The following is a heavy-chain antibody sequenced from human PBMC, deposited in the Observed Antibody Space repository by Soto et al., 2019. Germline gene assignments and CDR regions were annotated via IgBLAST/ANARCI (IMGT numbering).Heavy chain of an antibody. CDR1: GFTFSSYA. D-gene: IGHD5-18*01. Sequence: EVQLLESGGGLVQPGGSLRLSCAASGFTFSSYAMSWVRQAPGRGLEWVSAISGSGGSTSYADSVKGRFTISRDNSKNKLYLQMNSLRAEDTAVYYCAKDKGIPPTAFDYWGQGTLVTVSS. V-gene: IGHV3-23*01. CDR2: ISGSGGST. J-gene: IGHJ4*02. CDR3: AKDKGIPPTAFDY.